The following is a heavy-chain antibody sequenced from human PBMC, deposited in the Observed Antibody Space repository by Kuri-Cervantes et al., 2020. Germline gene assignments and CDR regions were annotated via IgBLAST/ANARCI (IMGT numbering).Heavy chain of an antibody. Sequence: SVKVSCKASGCTFSSYTISWVRQAPGQGLEWMGRIIPILGIANYAQKFQGRVTITADKSTSTAYMELSSLRSEDTAVYYCARGVTTAVYYYYGMDVWGQGTTVTVSS. CDR1: GCTFSSYT. D-gene: IGHD4-11*01. CDR2: IIPILGIA. CDR3: ARGVTTAVYYYYGMDV. J-gene: IGHJ6*02. V-gene: IGHV1-69*02.